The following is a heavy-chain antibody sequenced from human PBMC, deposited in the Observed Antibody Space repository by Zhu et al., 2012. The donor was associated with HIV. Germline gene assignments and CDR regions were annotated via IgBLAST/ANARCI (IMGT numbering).Heavy chain of an antibody. V-gene: IGHV4-38-2*02. CDR3: ARVLCSGGSCYQFHFDF. Sequence: QVQLQESGPGLVKPSETLSLTCTVSGYDISGGYYWGWIRQPPGKGLEWIGSIYRSGTTYYHPSLESRVTISVDTSKDQFSLKLTSVTAADTAVYYCARVLCSGGSCYQFHFDFWGQGTLVTVSS. D-gene: IGHD2-15*01. CDR2: IYRSGTT. CDR1: GYDISGGYY. J-gene: IGHJ4*02.